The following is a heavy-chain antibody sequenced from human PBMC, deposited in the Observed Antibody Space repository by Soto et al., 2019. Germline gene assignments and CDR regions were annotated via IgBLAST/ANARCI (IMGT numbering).Heavy chain of an antibody. CDR1: GYSFTNYW. V-gene: IGHV5-10-1*01. J-gene: IGHJ5*02. Sequence: PGESLKISCEGSGYSFTNYWISWVRQTPGKGLEWMGRIDPSDSYTKYSPSFQGHVTISADESTNTAYLQWNSLQASDTAIYYCAREFDTLGWCDPGGQGTLVTVSS. CDR2: IDPSDSYT. CDR3: AREFDTLGWCDP. D-gene: IGHD3-9*01.